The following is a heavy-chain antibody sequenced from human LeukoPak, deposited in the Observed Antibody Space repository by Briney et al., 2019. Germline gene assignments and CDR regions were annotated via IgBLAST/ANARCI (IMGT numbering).Heavy chain of an antibody. Sequence: PGGSLRLSCAASGFTFSSYGMHWVRQAPGKGLEWVAFIRYDGSNKYYADSVKGRFTISRDNSKNTLYLQMNSLRAEDTAVYYCAKDLRFLEWLYDYWGQGTLVTVSS. CDR2: IRYDGSNK. J-gene: IGHJ4*02. D-gene: IGHD3-3*01. V-gene: IGHV3-30*02. CDR1: GFTFSSYG. CDR3: AKDLRFLEWLYDY.